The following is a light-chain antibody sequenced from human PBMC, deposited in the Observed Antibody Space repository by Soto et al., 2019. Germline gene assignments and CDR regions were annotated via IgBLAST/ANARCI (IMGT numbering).Light chain of an antibody. CDR3: QQYGSSPPVT. CDR1: QSVSSSY. V-gene: IGKV3-20*01. Sequence: EIVLTQCPATLSFSPGERAPLSCRASQSVSSSYLAWYQQKPGQAPRLLIYGASSRATGIPDRFSGSGSGTDFTLTISRLEPEDFAVYYCQQYGSSPPVTFGGGTKVDIK. J-gene: IGKJ4*01. CDR2: GAS.